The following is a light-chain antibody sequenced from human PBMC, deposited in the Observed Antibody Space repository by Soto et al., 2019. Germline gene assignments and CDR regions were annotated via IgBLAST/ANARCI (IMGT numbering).Light chain of an antibody. J-gene: IGLJ2*01. CDR1: SSNIGSNY. CDR2: RNN. Sequence: QSVLTQPPSASGTPGQRVTISCSGSSSNIGSNYVYWYQQLSGTAPKLLIYRNNQRPSGVPDRFSGSKSGTSASLAISGLRSEDEADYYCAAWDDSLSSYVVLGGGTKLTVL. V-gene: IGLV1-47*01. CDR3: AAWDDSLSSYVV.